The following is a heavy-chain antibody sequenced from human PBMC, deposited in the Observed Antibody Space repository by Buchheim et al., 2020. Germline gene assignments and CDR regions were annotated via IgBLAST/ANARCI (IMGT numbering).Heavy chain of an antibody. CDR1: GFTFSSYA. CDR3: ARIYGDYGNDY. V-gene: IGHV3-30-3*01. Sequence: QVQLVESGGGVVQPGRSLRLSCAASGFTFSSYAMHWVRQAPGKGLEWVAVISYDGSNKYYADSVKGRFTISRDNSKNTLSLQMNSLRAEDTAVYYCARIYGDYGNDYWGQGTL. CDR2: ISYDGSNK. J-gene: IGHJ4*02. D-gene: IGHD4-17*01.